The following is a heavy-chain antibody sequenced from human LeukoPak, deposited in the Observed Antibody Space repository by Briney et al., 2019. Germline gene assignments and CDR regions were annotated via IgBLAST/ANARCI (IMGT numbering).Heavy chain of an antibody. V-gene: IGHV3-66*01. CDR1: GFTVSSNY. CDR2: IYSGGNT. Sequence: GGSLRLSCAVSGFTVSSNYMSWVRQAPGKGLEWVSVIYSGGNTYYADSVKGRFTISRDNSKNTLYLQMSSLRAEDTAVYYCVKALGYCSGGSCLAFDIWGQGTMVTVSS. J-gene: IGHJ3*02. CDR3: VKALGYCSGGSCLAFDI. D-gene: IGHD2-15*01.